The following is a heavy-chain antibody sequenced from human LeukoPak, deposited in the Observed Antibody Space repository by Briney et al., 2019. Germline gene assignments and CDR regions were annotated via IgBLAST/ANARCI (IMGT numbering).Heavy chain of an antibody. CDR3: AIQYSGYFDY. CDR2: ISYDGSNK. D-gene: IGHD5-12*01. V-gene: IGHV3-30*04. J-gene: IGHJ4*02. CDR1: GFTFSSYA. Sequence: GGSLRLSCAASGFTFSSYAMHWVRQAPGKGLEWVAVISYDGSNKYYADSVKGRFTISRDNSKNTLYLQMNSLRAEDTAVYYCAIQYSGYFDYWGQGTLVTVFS.